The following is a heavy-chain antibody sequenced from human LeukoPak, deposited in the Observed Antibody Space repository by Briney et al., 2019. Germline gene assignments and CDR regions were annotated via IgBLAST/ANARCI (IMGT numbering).Heavy chain of an antibody. Sequence: ASVKVSCKAFGYTFTSNYMHWVRQAPGQGPEWMGVISPSGGSTTYAQKFRGRVTLTRVMSTSTDYLELSSLRSEDTAVYYCARDNSVRDEAWWFNPWGQGTLVTVSS. V-gene: IGHV1-46*01. D-gene: IGHD5-24*01. CDR2: ISPSGGST. CDR3: ARDNSVRDEAWWFNP. CDR1: GYTFTSNY. J-gene: IGHJ5*02.